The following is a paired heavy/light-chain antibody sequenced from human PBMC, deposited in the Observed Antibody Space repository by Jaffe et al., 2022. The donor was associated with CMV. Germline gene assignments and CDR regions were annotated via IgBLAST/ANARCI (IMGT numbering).Light chain of an antibody. Sequence: DIQMTQSPSTLSASVGDRVTITCRASQIIDTWLAWYQLKAGKAPKLLIYRASSLHSGVPSRFSGSGSGTEFTLTISSLQPDDFATYYCQQYSYNPWTFGQGTKVDIK. J-gene: IGKJ1*01. CDR3: QQYSYNPWT. CDR2: RAS. V-gene: IGKV1-5*03. CDR1: QIIDTW.
Heavy chain of an antibody. V-gene: IGHV4-39*01. CDR2: IRSSGST. J-gene: IGHJ4*02. CDR1: GDSITSTISY. CDR3: ATTREPREYGYVNGDFDC. D-gene: IGHD4-17*01. Sequence: QLQLQESGPGLVKPSETLSLTCTVSGDSITSTISYWGWIRQPPGKGLEWIGSIRSSGSTSYNPSLKSRVTMSADTSRNQFSLKLNSVTAADTAVYYCATTREPREYGYVNGDFDCWGQGTLVTVSS.